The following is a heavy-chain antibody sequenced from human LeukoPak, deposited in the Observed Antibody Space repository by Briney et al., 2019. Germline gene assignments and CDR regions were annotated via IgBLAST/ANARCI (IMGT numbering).Heavy chain of an antibody. CDR3: ARGNSGSYSQFDY. D-gene: IGHD1-26*01. J-gene: IGHJ4*02. V-gene: IGHV4-59*01. Sequence: PSETLSLTCTVAGGSLSTFYWSWIRQPPGKGLEWIAYISHSGSTSYNPFLKSRVVMSVDTSKNQFSLKLSSVTAADTAVYYCARGNSGSYSQFDYWGQGTLVTVSS. CDR1: GGSLSTFY. CDR2: ISHSGST.